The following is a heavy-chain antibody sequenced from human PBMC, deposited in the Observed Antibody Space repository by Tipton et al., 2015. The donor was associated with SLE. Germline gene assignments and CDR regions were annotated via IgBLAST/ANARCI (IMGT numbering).Heavy chain of an antibody. CDR2: IYRDGST. V-gene: IGHV3-66*01. CDR3: ARGYTRGWFGTRACGA. D-gene: IGHD3-10*01. CDR1: GFTVDSNY. J-gene: IGHJ3*01. Sequence: SLRLSCTASGFTVDSNYLTWVRQAPGKGLEWVSIIYRDGSTDYADSVRGRFTISRDNSKNTVDLQMQSLRGGDTAVYYCARGYTRGWFGTRACGAWGQGTFVTVS.